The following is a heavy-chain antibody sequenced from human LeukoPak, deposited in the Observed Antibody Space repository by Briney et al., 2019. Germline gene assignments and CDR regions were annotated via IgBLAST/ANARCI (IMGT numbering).Heavy chain of an antibody. CDR3: TRGRNSAFDY. Sequence: SQTLSLTCAISGDSVSSNGVAWNWIRQSPSRGLEWLGRTYYGSKWNNDYALSVKSRITINPDTSKSQFSLQLNSVTPEDTAVYYCTRGRNSAFDYWGQGTLVTVSS. D-gene: IGHD1-14*01. CDR1: GDSVSSNGVA. V-gene: IGHV6-1*01. CDR2: TYYGSKWNN. J-gene: IGHJ4*02.